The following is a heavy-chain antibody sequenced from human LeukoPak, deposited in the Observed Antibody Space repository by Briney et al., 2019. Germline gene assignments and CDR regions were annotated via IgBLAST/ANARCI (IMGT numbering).Heavy chain of an antibody. Sequence: SETLSLTCAVYGGSFSGYYWSWIRQPPGKGLEWIGEINHSGSTNYNPSLKSRVTISVDTSKNQFSLKLSSVTAADTAVYYCARRGSWLEYWGQGTLVTVSS. D-gene: IGHD3-10*01. V-gene: IGHV4-34*01. CDR2: INHSGST. CDR3: ARRGSWLEY. CDR1: GGSFSGYY. J-gene: IGHJ4*02.